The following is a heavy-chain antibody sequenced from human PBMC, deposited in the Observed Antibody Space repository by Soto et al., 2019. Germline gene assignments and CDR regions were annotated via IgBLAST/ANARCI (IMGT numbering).Heavy chain of an antibody. CDR3: ARDTNSLDS. Sequence: PSETLSLTCSVSSHSISSGFFWGWIRQPPGKGLEWIGSIFHTGDTYYNPSLKSRTTLSVDTAKNQFSLKLTSLTAADTAVYYCARDTNSLDSWGLGTLVTV. D-gene: IGHD1-1*01. J-gene: IGHJ5*01. V-gene: IGHV4-38-2*02. CDR1: SHSISSGFF. CDR2: IFHTGDT.